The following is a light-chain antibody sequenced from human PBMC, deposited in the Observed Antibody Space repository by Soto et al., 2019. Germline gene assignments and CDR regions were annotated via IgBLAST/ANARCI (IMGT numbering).Light chain of an antibody. CDR1: SSDVGGYNY. CDR3: SSYTRNNTHWV. V-gene: IGLV2-14*01. Sequence: QSALTQPASVSGSPGQSITISCTGTSSDVGGYNYVSWYQQNPGKAPKLMIYDVTDRPSGISNRFSGSKSGNTASLTISGLQAEDEADYYCSSYTRNNTHWVCGGGTKVTVL. J-gene: IGLJ3*02. CDR2: DVT.